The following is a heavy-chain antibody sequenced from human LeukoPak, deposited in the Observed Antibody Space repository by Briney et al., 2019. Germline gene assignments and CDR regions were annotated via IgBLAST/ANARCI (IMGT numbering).Heavy chain of an antibody. CDR3: ARGLQENGMDV. V-gene: IGHV3-30-3*01. CDR2: ISYDGSNK. D-gene: IGHD4-11*01. J-gene: IGHJ6*02. CDR1: GFTVNNYW. Sequence: GGSLRLSCAASGFTVNNYWMHWVRQAPGKGLEWVAVISYDGSNKYYADSVKGRFTISRDNSKNTLYLQMNSLRAEDTAVYYCARGLQENGMDVWGQGTTVTVSS.